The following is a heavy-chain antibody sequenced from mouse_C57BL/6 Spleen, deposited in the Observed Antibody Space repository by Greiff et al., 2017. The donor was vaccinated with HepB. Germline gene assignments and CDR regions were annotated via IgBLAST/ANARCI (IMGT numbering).Heavy chain of an antibody. CDR3: AREGYDYGSFAY. D-gene: IGHD2-4*01. CDR1: GFTFSSYA. Sequence: EVQGVESGGGLVKPGGSLKLSCAASGFTFSSYAMSWVRQTPEKRLEWVATISDGGSYTYYPDNVKGRFTISRDNAKNNLYLQMSHLKSEDTAMYYCAREGYDYGSFAYWGQGTLVTVSA. J-gene: IGHJ3*01. CDR2: ISDGGSYT. V-gene: IGHV5-4*01.